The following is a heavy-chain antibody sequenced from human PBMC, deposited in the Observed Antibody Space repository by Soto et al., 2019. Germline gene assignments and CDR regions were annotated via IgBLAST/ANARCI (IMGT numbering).Heavy chain of an antibody. V-gene: IGHV3-74*01. D-gene: IGHD3-3*01. CDR2: INSDGSST. J-gene: IGHJ6*02. Sequence: PVGSLRLSCAASGFTFSSYWMHWVRQAPGKGLVWVSRINSDGSSTSYADSVKGRFTISRDNAKNTLYLQMNSLRAEDTAVYYCARERYYDFWSGYYNHYGMDVWGQGTTVTVSS. CDR1: GFTFSSYW. CDR3: ARERYYDFWSGYYNHYGMDV.